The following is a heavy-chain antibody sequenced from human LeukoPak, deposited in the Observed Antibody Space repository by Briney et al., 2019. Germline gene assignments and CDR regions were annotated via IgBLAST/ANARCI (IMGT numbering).Heavy chain of an antibody. D-gene: IGHD4-17*01. CDR2: INSDWSST. J-gene: IGHJ4*02. V-gene: IGHV3-74*01. CDR1: GFTFSGYW. CDR3: ARDRVIYADYLYYFDY. Sequence: GGSLRLSCAASGFTFSGYWINWVRQAPGKGLVWVSRINSDWSSTSYADSVKGRFTISRDNAKNTLYLQMSSLRAEDTAVYYCARDRVIYADYLYYFDYWGQGTLVTVSS.